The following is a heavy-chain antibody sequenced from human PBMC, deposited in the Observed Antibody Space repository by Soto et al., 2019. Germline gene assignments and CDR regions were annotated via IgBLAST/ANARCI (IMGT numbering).Heavy chain of an antibody. J-gene: IGHJ3*02. Sequence: EVQLLESGGGLVQPGGSLRLSCAASGFTFSSYAMSWVRQAPGKGLEWVSAISGSGGSTYYADSVKGRFTISRDNSKNTLYLQMNSLRAEDTAVYYCAKTLMGSSSWYADAFDIWGQGTMVTVSS. CDR2: ISGSGGST. CDR3: AKTLMGSSSWYADAFDI. V-gene: IGHV3-23*01. D-gene: IGHD6-13*01. CDR1: GFTFSSYA.